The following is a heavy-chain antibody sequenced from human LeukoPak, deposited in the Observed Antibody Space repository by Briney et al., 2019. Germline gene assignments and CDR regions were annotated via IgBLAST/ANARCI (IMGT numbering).Heavy chain of an antibody. J-gene: IGHJ5*02. CDR3: VRGPYGASISRWFDP. V-gene: IGHV4-59*01. CDR2: IYYSGDT. CDR1: RGSISGYS. Sequence: SETLSLTCTVSRGSISGYSWSWIRQSPGGGLEWIGYIYYSGDTAYNPSLRSRVTMSVDTSKNQFSLQLRSMTTADTAVYYCVRGPYGASISRWFDPWGQGTQVIVSP. D-gene: IGHD4/OR15-4a*01.